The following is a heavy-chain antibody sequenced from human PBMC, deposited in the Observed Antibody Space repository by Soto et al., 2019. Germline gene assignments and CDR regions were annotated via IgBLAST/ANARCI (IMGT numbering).Heavy chain of an antibody. J-gene: IGHJ4*02. V-gene: IGHV1-2*02. CDR3: ARDLAKGGGSAGFDY. CDR1: GYTFTVYY. D-gene: IGHD1-26*01. CDR2: INPKSGGT. Sequence: QVQLVQSGAEVKKPGASVNVSCKASGYTFTVYYMHWVRQAPGQGLEWMGWINPKSGGTMYPQKFQGRVTMTWDTSISTAYTALTRLIYDDTAVYYCARDLAKGGGSAGFDYWGQGTLVTVSS.